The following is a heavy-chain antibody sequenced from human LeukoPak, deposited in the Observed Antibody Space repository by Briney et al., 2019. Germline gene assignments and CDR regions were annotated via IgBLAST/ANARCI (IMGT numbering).Heavy chain of an antibody. J-gene: IGHJ4*02. CDR1: GFTFSSYW. CDR2: IKQDGSEK. Sequence: PGGSLRLSWAASGFTFSSYWMSWVRQAPGKGLEWVANIKQDGSEKYYVDSVKGRFTISRDNAKNSLYLQMNSLRAEDTAVYYCANLDFWSGYHLYYWGQGTLVTVSS. CDR3: ANLDFWSGYHLYY. D-gene: IGHD3-3*01. V-gene: IGHV3-7*01.